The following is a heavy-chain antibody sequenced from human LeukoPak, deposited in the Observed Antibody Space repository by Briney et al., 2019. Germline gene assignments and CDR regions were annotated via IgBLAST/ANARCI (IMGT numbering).Heavy chain of an antibody. D-gene: IGHD6-6*01. Sequence: SETLSLTCTVSGGSISTFYWSWIRQPAGKGLEYIGRIFTSGSTDYNPSLKSRVTMSVDTSKNQFSLKLSSVTAADTSLYYCARARRGSSIRGPLDYWGQGALVTVSS. CDR3: ARARRGSSIRGPLDY. CDR2: IFTSGST. V-gene: IGHV4-4*07. J-gene: IGHJ4*02. CDR1: GGSISTFY.